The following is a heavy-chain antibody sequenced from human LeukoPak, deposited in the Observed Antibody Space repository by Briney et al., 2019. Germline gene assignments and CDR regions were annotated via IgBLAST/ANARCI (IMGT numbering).Heavy chain of an antibody. Sequence: SGPTLVHPTPTLTVTCTFSGFSLRTSGMCVSWIRQPPGKALEWLTLIDWDDDKYYSTSLKTRLTISKDTSKNQVVLTMTNMDPVDTATYYCARQYWSGGFDYWGQGTLVTVSS. CDR2: IDWDDDK. CDR1: GFSLRTSGMC. V-gene: IGHV2-70*01. D-gene: IGHD2-15*01. CDR3: ARQYWSGGFDY. J-gene: IGHJ4*02.